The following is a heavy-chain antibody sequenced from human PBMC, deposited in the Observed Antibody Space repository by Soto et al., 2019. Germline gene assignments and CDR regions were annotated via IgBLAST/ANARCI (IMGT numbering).Heavy chain of an antibody. CDR3: ATEASCSSTNCHRAFDI. V-gene: IGHV3-15*01. J-gene: IGHJ3*02. CDR2: IKRKIDGETI. D-gene: IGHD2-2*01. Sequence: VGSLRLSCASSVFTFSHVWMSCVRHSPGKWLEWVGRIKRKIDGETIDYAAPVKGRFTISRDDSKDTLYLQMNSLKTEDTAVYYCATEASCSSTNCHRAFDIWGQGTLFTVSS. CDR1: VFTFSHVW.